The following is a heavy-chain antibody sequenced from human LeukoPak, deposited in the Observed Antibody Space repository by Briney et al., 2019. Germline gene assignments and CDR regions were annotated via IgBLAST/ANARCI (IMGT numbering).Heavy chain of an antibody. CDR3: AREGDGYNNYFDY. D-gene: IGHD5-24*01. Sequence: GRSLRLSCAASGFTFSNYWMHWVRQAPGKGLVWVSRISTDGSSTSYADSVKGRFTISRDNAKNTLYLQMNSLRAEDTAVYYCAREGDGYNNYFDYWGQGTLVTVSS. CDR1: GFTFSNYW. V-gene: IGHV3-74*01. J-gene: IGHJ4*02. CDR2: ISTDGSST.